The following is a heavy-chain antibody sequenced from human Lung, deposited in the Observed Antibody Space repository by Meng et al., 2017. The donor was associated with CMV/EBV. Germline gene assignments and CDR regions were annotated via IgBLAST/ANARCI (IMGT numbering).Heavy chain of an antibody. V-gene: IGHV3-43D*03. Sequence: GGSLKISCAASGFTFDDYAMVWVRQVPGKGLQWLSLITWEGDSTYYADSVKGRFSISRDNNKNFLYLQMNSLRSDDTALYYCAKGASHYSLGTYYNEYCEDWGQGTXVTVSS. D-gene: IGHD3-10*01. CDR3: AKGASHYSLGTYYNEYCED. J-gene: IGHJ4*02. CDR2: ITWEGDST. CDR1: GFTFDDYA.